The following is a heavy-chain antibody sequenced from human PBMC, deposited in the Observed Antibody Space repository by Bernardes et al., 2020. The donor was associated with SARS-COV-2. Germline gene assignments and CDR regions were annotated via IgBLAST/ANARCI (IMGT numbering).Heavy chain of an antibody. CDR3: AREPSRRADL. CDR2: ITESSERT. V-gene: IGHV3-23*01. D-gene: IGHD2-2*01. Sequence: GGSLRLSCAASGFTFGSYGMNWVRQAPGKGLEWVAYITESSERTIYADSVKGQFTISRDNSRDTLYLQLSNLRAEDTAIYYCAREPSRRADLWGQGTLVTVSS. CDR1: GFTFGSYG. J-gene: IGHJ5*02.